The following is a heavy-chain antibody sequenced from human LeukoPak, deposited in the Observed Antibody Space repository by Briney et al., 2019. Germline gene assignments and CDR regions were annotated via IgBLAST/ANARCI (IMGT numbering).Heavy chain of an antibody. D-gene: IGHD6-13*01. CDR2: IWYDGSSK. CDR1: GFTFSSYA. J-gene: IGHJ4*02. CDR3: ARDPPTRQYTNSFSLDY. V-gene: IGHV3-33*01. Sequence: GGSLRLSCAASGFTFSSYAMHWVRQAPGKGLQWVAVIWYDGSSKYYADSVKGRFTISRDNSKNTLYLQMNSLRAEDTAVYYCARDPPTRQYTNSFSLDYWGQGTLVTVPS.